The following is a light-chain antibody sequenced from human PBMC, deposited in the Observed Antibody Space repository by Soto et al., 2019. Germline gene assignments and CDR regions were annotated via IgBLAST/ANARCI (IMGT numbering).Light chain of an antibody. V-gene: IGKV3-15*01. Sequence: EIVMTQSPVTLSVSPGGRATLSCRASQSISDTLAWYQQKPGQAPRLLIHGASTRAPGFPDRFSGSGSGTDFTLTISSLQSEDFAVYYCQQYNNWPWTFGQGTKVDI. CDR1: QSISDT. J-gene: IGKJ1*01. CDR3: QQYNNWPWT. CDR2: GAS.